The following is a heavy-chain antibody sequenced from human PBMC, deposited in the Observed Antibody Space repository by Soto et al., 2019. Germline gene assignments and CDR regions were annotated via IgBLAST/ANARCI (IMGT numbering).Heavy chain of an antibody. J-gene: IGHJ4*02. CDR3: ARDRGYYDSSGYSEYYFDY. CDR1: GGSFSGYY. D-gene: IGHD3-22*01. CDR2: INHSGST. V-gene: IGHV4-34*01. Sequence: QVQLQQWGAGLLKPSETLSLTCAVYGGSFSGYYWCWIRQPPGKGLEWIGEINHSGSTNYNPSLKSRVTISVDTAKIQFSLKLSSVTAADTAVYYCARDRGYYDSSGYSEYYFDYWGQGTLVTVSS.